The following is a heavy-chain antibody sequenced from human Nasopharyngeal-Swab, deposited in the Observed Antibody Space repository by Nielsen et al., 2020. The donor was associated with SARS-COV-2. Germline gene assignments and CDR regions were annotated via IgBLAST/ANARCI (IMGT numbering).Heavy chain of an antibody. Sequence: GESLKISCAASGFNFRRYSMKWVRQAPGKGLEWGSSISSSSSYIYHAESVKGRFTISRDNAKNTLYLQMNSLRAEDTAVYYCAIEGQTSYDFWSGYDYWGQGTLVTVSS. V-gene: IGHV3-21*01. CDR2: ISSSSSYI. J-gene: IGHJ4*02. D-gene: IGHD3-3*01. CDR3: AIEGQTSYDFWSGYDY. CDR1: GFNFRRYS.